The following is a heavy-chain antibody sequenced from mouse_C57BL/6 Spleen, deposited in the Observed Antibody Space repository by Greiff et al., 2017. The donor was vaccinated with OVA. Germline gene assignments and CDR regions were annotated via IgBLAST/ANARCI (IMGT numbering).Heavy chain of an antibody. V-gene: IGHV1-61*01. CDR2: IYPSDSDT. CDR1: GYTFTSYW. J-gene: IGHJ4*01. CDR3: ARRSYYAMDY. Sequence: QVQLQQPGAELVRPGSSVKLSCTASGYTFTSYWMDWVKQRPGQGLEWIGNIYPSDSDTQYDQKFKGQATLTVDKSSSTAYLQLSSLTSEDSAVYFCARRSYYAMDYWGQGTSVTVSS.